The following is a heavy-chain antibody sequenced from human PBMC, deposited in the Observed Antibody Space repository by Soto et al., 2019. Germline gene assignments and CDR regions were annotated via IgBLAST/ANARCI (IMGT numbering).Heavy chain of an antibody. Sequence: ASVKVSCKASGYTFTSYGISWVRQAPGQGLEWMGWISAYNGNTNYAQKLQGRVTMTTDTSTSTAYMELRSLRSDDTAVYYCARDGGTVVTPVYFDLWGRGTLVTVSS. CDR3: ARDGGTVVTPVYFDL. V-gene: IGHV1-18*01. CDR2: ISAYNGNT. D-gene: IGHD2-15*01. J-gene: IGHJ2*01. CDR1: GYTFTSYG.